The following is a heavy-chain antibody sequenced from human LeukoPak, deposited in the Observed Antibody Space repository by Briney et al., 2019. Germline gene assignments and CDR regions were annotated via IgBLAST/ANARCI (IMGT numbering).Heavy chain of an antibody. CDR2: IYYSGKI. D-gene: IGHD6-13*01. V-gene: IGHV4-39*01. CDR3: AVAAAGDSFDY. CDR1: SGSISSSSYY. Sequence: SETLSLTCTVSSGSISSSSYYWGWIRQPPGKGLEWIGSIYYSGKIYYNPSLKSRVTISVDTSKNQLSLKLSSVTAADTAVYYCAVAAAGDSFDYWGQGTLVTVSS. J-gene: IGHJ4*02.